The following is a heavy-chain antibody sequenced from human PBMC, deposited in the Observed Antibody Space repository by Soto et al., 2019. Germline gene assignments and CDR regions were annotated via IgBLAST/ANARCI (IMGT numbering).Heavy chain of an antibody. CDR3: ARGGAGGRGDAIDI. Sequence: EVQLEESGGGSVQLGESLRVSCVASGFTFRNQWMHWVRQVPGKGLVWVCRINGDGTRASYADFVKGRFTISRDNAQNLLFLQLNRLRVDDTGVYHCARGGAGGRGDAIDIWGPGTTVAVSS. V-gene: IGHV3-74*01. CDR1: GFTFRNQW. CDR2: INGDGTRA. J-gene: IGHJ3*02. D-gene: IGHD3-16*01.